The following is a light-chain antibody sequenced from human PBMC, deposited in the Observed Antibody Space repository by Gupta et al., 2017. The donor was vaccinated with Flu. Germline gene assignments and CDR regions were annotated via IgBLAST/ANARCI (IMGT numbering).Light chain of an antibody. CDR2: AAS. CDR3: QQSHSSPYT. CDR1: QGISSY. Sequence: PSSLSASVGDRVTITCRASQGISSYLNWYQQKPGKAPNFLIYAASILQSGVPSRFSGSGSGTDFTLTINSLQPEDFATYYCQQSHSSPYTFGQGTKLEIK. J-gene: IGKJ2*01. V-gene: IGKV1-39*01.